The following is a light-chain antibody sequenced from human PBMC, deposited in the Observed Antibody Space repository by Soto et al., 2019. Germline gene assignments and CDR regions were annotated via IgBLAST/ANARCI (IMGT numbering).Light chain of an antibody. CDR1: QSVSSN. Sequence: EIVMTQSPATLSVSPGERATLSCRASQSVSSNLAWYQQKPGQAPRLLIYGASTRATGIPARFSGSGSGTDFTLTISRLEPEDFAVYYCQQYDSSPGLTFGGGTKVEIK. J-gene: IGKJ4*01. CDR2: GAS. CDR3: QQYDSSPGLT. V-gene: IGKV3-15*01.